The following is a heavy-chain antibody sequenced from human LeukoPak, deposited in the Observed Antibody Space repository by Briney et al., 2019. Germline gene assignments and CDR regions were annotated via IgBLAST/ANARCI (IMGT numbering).Heavy chain of an antibody. CDR1: GYTFTSYD. D-gene: IGHD2-2*01. CDR2: ISAYNGNT. V-gene: IGHV1-18*04. CDR3: ASVLRRRTVPAAIPDY. J-gene: IGHJ4*02. Sequence: ASVKVSCKASGYTFTSYDISWVRQAPGQGLEWMGWISAYNGNTNYAQKLQGSVTMTTDTSTNTAYMELRSLRSDDTDVYYCASVLRRRTVPAAIPDYWGQGTLVTVSS.